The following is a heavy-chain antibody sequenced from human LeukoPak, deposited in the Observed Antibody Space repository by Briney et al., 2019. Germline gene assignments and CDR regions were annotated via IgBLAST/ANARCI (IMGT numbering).Heavy chain of an antibody. CDR2: ISYDGSNK. D-gene: IGHD2-21*02. J-gene: IGHJ4*02. V-gene: IGHV3-30*19. CDR1: GFTFSRYG. CDR3: ANICGGDCYSLDY. Sequence: PGGSLRLSCAASGFTFSRYGMHWVRQAPGKGLEWVSVISYDGSNKYYADSVKGRFTISRDNSKNTLYLQMNSLRAEDTAVYYCANICGGDCYSLDYWGQGTLVTVSS.